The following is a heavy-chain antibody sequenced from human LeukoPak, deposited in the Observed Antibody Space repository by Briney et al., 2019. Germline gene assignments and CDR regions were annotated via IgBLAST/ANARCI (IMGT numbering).Heavy chain of an antibody. CDR2: INPNSGGT. V-gene: IGHV1-2*02. D-gene: IGHD3-10*01. Sequence: GASVKVSCKASGYTFTCYYMHWVRQAPGQGLEWMGWINPNSGGTNYAQKFQGRVTMTRDTSISTAYMELSRLRSDDTAVYYCARNYRAISMVRGVIHFDYWGQGTLVTVSS. J-gene: IGHJ4*02. CDR1: GYTFTCYY. CDR3: ARNYRAISMVRGVIHFDY.